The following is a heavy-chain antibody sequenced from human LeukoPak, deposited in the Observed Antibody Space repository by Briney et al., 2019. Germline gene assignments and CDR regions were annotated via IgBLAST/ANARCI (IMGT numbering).Heavy chain of an antibody. D-gene: IGHD3-22*01. Sequence: ASVKVSCKASGYTFTSYGISWVRQAPGQGLEWMGWISAYNGNTNYAQKLQGRVTMTTDTSTSTAYMELRSLRSDDTAVYYCARDFPSTYYYDSSGYYLGDYWGQGTLVTVSS. CDR1: GYTFTSYG. V-gene: IGHV1-18*01. J-gene: IGHJ4*02. CDR3: ARDFPSTYYYDSSGYYLGDY. CDR2: ISAYNGNT.